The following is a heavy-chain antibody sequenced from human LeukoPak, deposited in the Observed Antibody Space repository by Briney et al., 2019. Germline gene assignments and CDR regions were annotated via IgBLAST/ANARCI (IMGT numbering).Heavy chain of an antibody. CDR3: AKDTNSGSYFVGQVGNAFDI. CDR2: ISWNSGSI. CDR1: GFTFSSYA. J-gene: IGHJ3*02. Sequence: GGSLRLSCAASGFTFSSYAMSWVRQAPGKGLEWASGISWNSGSIGYADSVKGRFTISRDNAKNSLYLQMNSLRAEDTALYYCAKDTNSGSYFVGQVGNAFDIWGQGTMVTVSS. V-gene: IGHV3-9*01. D-gene: IGHD1-26*01.